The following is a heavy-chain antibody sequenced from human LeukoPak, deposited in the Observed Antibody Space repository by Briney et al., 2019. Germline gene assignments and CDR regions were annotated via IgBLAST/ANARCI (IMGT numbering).Heavy chain of an antibody. CDR3: ARRRYSYGFNYGMDV. CDR1: GFPFSSYA. J-gene: IGHJ6*02. CDR2: ISDSGGST. D-gene: IGHD5-18*01. Sequence: GGSLRLSCSASGFPFSSYAMHWVRQAPGKGLEYVSAISDSGGSTYYADSVKGRFTISRDNSKNTLYLQMSSLRAEDTAVYYCARRRYSYGFNYGMDVWGQGTTVTVSS. V-gene: IGHV3-64D*09.